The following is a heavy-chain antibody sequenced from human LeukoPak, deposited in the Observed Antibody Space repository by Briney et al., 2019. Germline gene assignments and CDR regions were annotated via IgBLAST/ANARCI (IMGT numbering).Heavy chain of an antibody. CDR3: ARGHPYSYTYGAFDI. J-gene: IGHJ3*02. CDR2: ISYDGNNK. D-gene: IGHD5-18*01. V-gene: IGHV3-30*19. Sequence: GGCLRLSCAASGFTFSSYGMHWVRQAPGKGVEWGAFISYDGNNKYYADSVKGRFAISRDNSKNTLYLQMNSLRGEDTAVYYCARGHPYSYTYGAFDIWGQGTVVTVSS. CDR1: GFTFSSYG.